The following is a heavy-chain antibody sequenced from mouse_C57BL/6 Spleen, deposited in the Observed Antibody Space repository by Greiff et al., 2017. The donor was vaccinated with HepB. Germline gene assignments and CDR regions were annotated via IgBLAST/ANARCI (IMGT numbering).Heavy chain of an antibody. Sequence: EVQGVESGGGLVKPGGSLKLSCAASGFTFSSYAMSWVRQTPEKRLEWVATISDGGSYTYYPDNVKGRFTISRDNAKNNLYLQMSHLKSEDTAMYYCARDKNYGSSSHWYFDVWGTGTTVTVSS. CDR2: ISDGGSYT. J-gene: IGHJ1*03. CDR3: ARDKNYGSSSHWYFDV. V-gene: IGHV5-4*01. CDR1: GFTFSSYA. D-gene: IGHD1-1*01.